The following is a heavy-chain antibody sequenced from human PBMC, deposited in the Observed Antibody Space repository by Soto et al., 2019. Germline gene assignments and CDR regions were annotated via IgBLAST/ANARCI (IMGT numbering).Heavy chain of an antibody. CDR1: GFSFSDYY. V-gene: IGHV3-11*01. D-gene: IGHD2-2*01. CDR3: APMSSTDSYVPVFF. J-gene: IGHJ4*02. Sequence: QVQLVESGGGVVKPGGSLRLSCSASGFSFSDYYMTWVRQAPGKGLVFISYISGSGTNIYYAESVEGRFTISRQNARNSVHLQMNDLRGGDTARYFCAPMSSTDSYVPVFFWGQGTLVTVSS. CDR2: ISGSGTNI.